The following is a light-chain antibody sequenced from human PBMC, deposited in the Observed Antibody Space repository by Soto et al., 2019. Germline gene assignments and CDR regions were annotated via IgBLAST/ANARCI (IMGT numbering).Light chain of an antibody. V-gene: IGKV3-20*01. J-gene: IGKJ1*01. Sequence: EIALTQSPGTLSLSPGERATLSCRASQSVSSSFLAWYQQKPGQAPRLLIYGASNRATGIPDRFSGSGSGTDFTITISRLEPEDFAAYYCQQYVTSPWAFGQGTKVAIE. CDR2: GAS. CDR1: QSVSSSF. CDR3: QQYVTSPWA.